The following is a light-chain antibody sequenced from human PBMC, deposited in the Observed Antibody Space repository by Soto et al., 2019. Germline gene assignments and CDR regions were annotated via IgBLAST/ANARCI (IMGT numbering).Light chain of an antibody. Sequence: QAVVTQPPSASGTPGQTVTLSCSGSSSNSGSHSADWYQQLPGTAPKLLIYRDNQRPSGVPDRFSGSKSGTSASLAISGLRSEEDDYESYAEWDASLSGFALFGGGTQLTVL. V-gene: IGLV1-47*01. J-gene: IGLJ7*01. CDR2: RDN. CDR1: SSNSGSHS. CDR3: AEWDASLSGFAL.